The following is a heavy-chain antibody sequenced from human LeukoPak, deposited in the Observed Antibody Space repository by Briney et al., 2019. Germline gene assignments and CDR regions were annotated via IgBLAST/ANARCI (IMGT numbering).Heavy chain of an antibody. CDR3: ARDFSSIWSGMNWFDP. CDR1: GYTFTGYY. Sequence: ASVKVSCNASGYTFTGYYMHWVRQAPGQGLEWMGWINPNSGGTNYAQKFQGRVTMTRDTSISTAYMELSRLRSDDTAVYYCARDFSSIWSGMNWFDPWGQGTLVTVSS. CDR2: INPNSGGT. J-gene: IGHJ5*02. D-gene: IGHD3-3*01. V-gene: IGHV1-2*02.